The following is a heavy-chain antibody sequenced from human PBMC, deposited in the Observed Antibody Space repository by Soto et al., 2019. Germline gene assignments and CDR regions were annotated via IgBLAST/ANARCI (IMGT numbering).Heavy chain of an antibody. CDR2: IVSDGSAI. Sequence: GSLRLSCAVSRXPFRFYGFHWVRQSPGKGLEWLGVIVSDGSAIYQEDSLEGRFFISRDNSKDILYLQMNSMRLQDTAVYYCARDDAFDNENGFDMWGQGTMGTVSS. CDR3: ARDDAFDNENGFDM. V-gene: IGHV3-33*01. CDR1: RXPFRFYG. D-gene: IGHD3-3*02. J-gene: IGHJ3*02.